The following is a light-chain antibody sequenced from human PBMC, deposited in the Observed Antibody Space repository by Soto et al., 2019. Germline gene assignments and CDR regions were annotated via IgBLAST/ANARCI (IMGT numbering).Light chain of an antibody. CDR2: DAS. CDR3: QQYNSYPWT. Sequence: DIQXXQXXXXLXXXVXXRVXITCRASQSISSWLAWYQQKPGKAPKLLIYDASSLESGVPSRFSGSGSGTEFTLTVSSLQPDDFATYYCQQYNSYPWTFGQGTKVDI. CDR1: QSISSW. J-gene: IGKJ1*01. V-gene: IGKV1-5*01.